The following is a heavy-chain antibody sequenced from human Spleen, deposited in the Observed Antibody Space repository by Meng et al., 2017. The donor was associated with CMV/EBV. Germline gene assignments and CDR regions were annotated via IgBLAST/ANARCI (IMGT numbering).Heavy chain of an antibody. D-gene: IGHD3-10*01. CDR1: GGSISSGGYS. CDR2: IYHSGST. V-gene: IGHV4-30-2*05. J-gene: IGHJ4*02. CDR3: ARALLWFGELNDY. Sequence: QLQRAESGSGLVKPSQTLSLTCAVSGGSISSGGYSWSWIRQPPGKGLEWIGYIYHSGSTNYNPSLESRVTISVDTSKNQFSLKLSSVTAADTAVYYCARALLWFGELNDYWGQGTLVTVSS.